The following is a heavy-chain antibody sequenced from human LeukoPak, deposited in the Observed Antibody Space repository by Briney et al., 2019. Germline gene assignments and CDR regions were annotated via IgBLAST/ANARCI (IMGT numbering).Heavy chain of an antibody. CDR1: GLTFSDYY. CDR2: ISSSGSTI. CDR3: ARQRGDIYYDILTGYYYFDY. Sequence: PGGSLRLSCAASGLTFSDYYMSWIRQAPGKGLEWVSYISSSGSTIYYADSVKGRFTISRDNAKNSLYLQMNSLRAEDTAVYYCARQRGDIYYDILTGYYYFDYWGQGTLVTVSS. J-gene: IGHJ4*02. V-gene: IGHV3-11*01. D-gene: IGHD3-9*01.